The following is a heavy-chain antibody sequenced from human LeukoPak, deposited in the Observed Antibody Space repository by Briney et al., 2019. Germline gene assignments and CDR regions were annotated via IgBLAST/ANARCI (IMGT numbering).Heavy chain of an antibody. CDR2: IYTSGST. D-gene: IGHD2-2*01. CDR1: GGSIGSYY. CDR3: ARDGCSSTSCYDDYYYMDV. V-gene: IGHV4-4*07. Sequence: SETLSLTCTVSGGSIGSYYWSWIRQPAGKGLEWIGRIYTSGSTNYNPSLKSRVTISVDKSKNQFSLKLSSVTAADTAVYYCARDGCSSTSCYDDYYYMDVWGKGTTVTVSS. J-gene: IGHJ6*03.